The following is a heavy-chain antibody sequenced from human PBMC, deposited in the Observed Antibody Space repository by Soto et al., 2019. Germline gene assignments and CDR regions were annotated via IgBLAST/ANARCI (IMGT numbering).Heavy chain of an antibody. Sequence: GGSLRLSCTASGFTFGDYAMSWFRQAPGKGLEWVGFIRTKAYGGTTEYAASVRGRLTISRDDSKSIAYLQMNSLKTEDTAVYYCTRLYIVVVPAAAYYFDYWGQGTLVTVSS. J-gene: IGHJ4*02. D-gene: IGHD2-2*01. V-gene: IGHV3-49*03. CDR2: IRTKAYGGTT. CDR1: GFTFGDYA. CDR3: TRLYIVVVPAAAYYFDY.